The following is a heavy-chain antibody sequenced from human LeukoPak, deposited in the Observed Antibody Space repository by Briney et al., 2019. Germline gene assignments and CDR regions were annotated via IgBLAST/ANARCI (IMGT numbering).Heavy chain of an antibody. D-gene: IGHD5-12*01. CDR1: GFTFSSYE. V-gene: IGHV3-21*01. CDR2: ISSSSSYI. CDR3: ARAPLYSGYADVDY. J-gene: IGHJ4*02. Sequence: PGGSLRLSCAASGFTFSSYEMNWVRQAPGKGLEWVSSISSSSSYIYYADSVKGRFTISRDNAKNSLYLQMNSLRAEDTAVYYCARAPLYSGYADVDYWGQGTLVTVSS.